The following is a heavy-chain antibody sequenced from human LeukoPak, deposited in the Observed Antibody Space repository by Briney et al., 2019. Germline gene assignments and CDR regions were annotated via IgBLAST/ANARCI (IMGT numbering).Heavy chain of an antibody. CDR1: GFTVSSNY. J-gene: IGHJ6*02. Sequence: GGSLRLSCAASGFTVSSNYMSWVRQAPGKGLEWVSVIYSGGSTYYADSVKGRFTISRDNSKNTLYLQMNSLRAEDTAVYYCAREESKVPYYYYGMDVWGQGTTVTVSS. CDR3: AREESKVPYYYYGMDV. D-gene: IGHD1-1*01. CDR2: IYSGGST. V-gene: IGHV3-66*01.